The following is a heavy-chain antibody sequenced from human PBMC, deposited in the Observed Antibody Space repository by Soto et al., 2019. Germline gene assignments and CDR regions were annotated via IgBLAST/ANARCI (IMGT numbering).Heavy chain of an antibody. J-gene: IGHJ6*02. CDR3: ARDLVPAAEYYDFWSGYYPYYYYGMDV. D-gene: IGHD3-3*01. Sequence: ASVKVSCKASGYTFTGYYMHWVRQAPGQGLEWMGWINPNSGGTNYAQKFQGWVTMTRDTSISTAYMELSRLRSDDTAVYYCARDLVPAAEYYDFWSGYYPYYYYGMDVWGQGTTVTVSS. V-gene: IGHV1-2*04. CDR1: GYTFTGYY. CDR2: INPNSGGT.